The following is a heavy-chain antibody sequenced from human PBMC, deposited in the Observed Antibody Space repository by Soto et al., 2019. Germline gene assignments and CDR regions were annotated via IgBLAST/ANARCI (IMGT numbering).Heavy chain of an antibody. Sequence: ASVKVSCKTSGDTFSSYAISWVRQAPGQGLEWMGGIIPILGTPSYAQKFQGRVTIAADKSTSTAYMELSSLRSEDTAVYYCARERSRYDRSGYYRPDYWGQGTLVTVSS. V-gene: IGHV1-69*10. CDR3: ARERSRYDRSGYYRPDY. CDR2: IIPILGTP. J-gene: IGHJ4*02. CDR1: GDTFSSYA. D-gene: IGHD3-22*01.